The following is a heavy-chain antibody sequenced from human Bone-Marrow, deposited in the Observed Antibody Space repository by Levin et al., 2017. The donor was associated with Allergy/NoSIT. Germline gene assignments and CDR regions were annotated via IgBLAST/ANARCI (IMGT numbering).Heavy chain of an antibody. CDR1: GFTSTNHW. CDR3: ARQCSVGHCYSWAFDV. CDR2: IYPDDSDT. Sequence: GESLKISCQISGFTSTNHWIGWVRQMPGKGLEWMGMIYPDDSDTKYSPSFEGQVTISVDKSTNTAYLQWNSLKASDSAIYYCARQCSVGHCYSWAFDVWGQGTMVTVSS. J-gene: IGHJ3*01. V-gene: IGHV5-51*01. D-gene: IGHD2-21*02.